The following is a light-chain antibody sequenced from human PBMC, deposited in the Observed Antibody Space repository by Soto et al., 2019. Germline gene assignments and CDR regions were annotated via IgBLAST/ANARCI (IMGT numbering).Light chain of an antibody. CDR2: GAS. J-gene: IGKJ4*01. CDR1: QSVSNNY. V-gene: IGKV3-20*01. CDR3: QQYGTTPLT. Sequence: EIVLTQSPGTLSLSPGDRATLSYRASQSVSNNYLAWYQQKPGQAPRLLIYGASSRATGVPDRFSGSGSGTDFTLTISRLEPEDFAVYYCQQYGTTPLTFGGGTKVDIK.